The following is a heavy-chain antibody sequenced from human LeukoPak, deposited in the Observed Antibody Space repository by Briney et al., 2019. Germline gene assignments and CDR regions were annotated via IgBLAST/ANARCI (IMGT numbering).Heavy chain of an antibody. V-gene: IGHV3-11*01. CDR1: GFTFSDYY. CDR2: ISSSGSTI. CDR3: ARASLKMVRGFVYYYYYGMDV. Sequence: GGSLRLSCAASGFTFSDYYMSWIRQAPGKGLEWVSYISSSGSTIYYADSVKGRFTISRDNAKNSLYLQMNSLRAEDTAVYYCARASLKMVRGFVYYYYYGMDVWGQGTTVTVSS. D-gene: IGHD3-10*01. J-gene: IGHJ6*02.